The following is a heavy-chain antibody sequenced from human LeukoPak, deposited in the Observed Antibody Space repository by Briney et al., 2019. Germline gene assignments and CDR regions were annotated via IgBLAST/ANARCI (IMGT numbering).Heavy chain of an antibody. CDR2: IYHSGST. D-gene: IGHD3-3*01. CDR3: ARAPTSDFWSGYLNWFDP. Sequence: SGTLSLTCTVSGGSIRNYYWSWIRQPPGKGLEWIGDIYHSGSTYYNPSLKSRVTISLDTSNNQFSLKLSSVPAADTAVYYCARAPTSDFWSGYLNWFDPWGQGTLVTVSS. CDR1: GGSIRNYY. J-gene: IGHJ5*02. V-gene: IGHV4-30-4*08.